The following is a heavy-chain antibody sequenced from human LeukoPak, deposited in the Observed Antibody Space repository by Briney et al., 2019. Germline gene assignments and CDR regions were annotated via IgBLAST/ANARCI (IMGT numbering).Heavy chain of an antibody. J-gene: IGHJ3*02. V-gene: IGHV3-21*03. D-gene: IGHD6-13*01. CDR2: ISSSSSYT. Sequence: PGGSLRLSCAASGFTFSSYSMNWVRQAPGKGLEWVSSISSSSSYTNYADSVKGRFTISRDNAKNSLYLQMNSLRAEDTAVYYCTTEGGSSWYQGDAFDIWGQGTMVTVSS. CDR3: TTEGGSSWYQGDAFDI. CDR1: GFTFSSYS.